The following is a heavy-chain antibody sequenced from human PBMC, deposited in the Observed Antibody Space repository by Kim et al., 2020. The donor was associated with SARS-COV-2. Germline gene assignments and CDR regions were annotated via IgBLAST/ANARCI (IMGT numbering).Heavy chain of an antibody. CDR1: GFTFSTYS. CDR3: ARDGVYGERNWFDP. V-gene: IGHV3-48*02. D-gene: IGHD4-17*01. J-gene: IGHJ5*02. CDR2: ISSSRSII. Sequence: GGSLRLSCAASGFTFSTYSMNWVRQAPGKGLEWVSYISSSRSIIYYADSVKGRFTISRDNAKNSLYLQMNSLRDEDTAVYYCARDGVYGERNWFDPWGQGTLVTVSS.